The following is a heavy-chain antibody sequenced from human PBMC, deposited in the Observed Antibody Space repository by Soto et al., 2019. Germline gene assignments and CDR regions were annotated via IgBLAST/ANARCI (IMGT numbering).Heavy chain of an antibody. J-gene: IGHJ6*02. CDR2: IYYVGTT. CDR3: ARRSGIKGMDV. V-gene: IGHV4-39*01. CDR1: GGSLSSVIYF. Sequence: QLQLQELGPGLVKPSETLSLTCTVSGGSLSSVIYFWAWIRQPPGKSLEWIGNIYYVGTTSYNPSLKSRATISVDTSKSQFSLKLTSVTAADTAVYYCARRSGIKGMDVWGQGTTVSVSS. D-gene: IGHD3-10*01.